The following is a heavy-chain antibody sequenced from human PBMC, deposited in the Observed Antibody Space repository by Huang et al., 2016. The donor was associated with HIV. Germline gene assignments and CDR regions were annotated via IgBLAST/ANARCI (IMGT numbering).Heavy chain of an antibody. Sequence: QVQLQKSGAGLVKPSETLSLTCTVSGASIREHYWSWVRQPPGKGLEWIGIINHSGATNFGPSLRSRFAISIDTSKNQFSLRLTSVTVADTAVYYCARLRGSPLDYWGQGVLVTVSS. CDR2: INHSGAT. D-gene: IGHD3-10*01. V-gene: IGHV4-59*11. CDR1: GASIREHY. CDR3: ARLRGSPLDY. J-gene: IGHJ4*02.